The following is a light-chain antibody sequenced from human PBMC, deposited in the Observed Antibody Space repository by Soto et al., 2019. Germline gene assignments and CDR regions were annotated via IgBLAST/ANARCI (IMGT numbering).Light chain of an antibody. V-gene: IGLV3-25*03. J-gene: IGLJ2*01. CDR2: KDS. CDR1: ALPKQY. Sequence: SYELTQPPSVSVSPGQTARITCSGDALPKQYAFWYQQKPGQAPVLVIYKDSERPSGIPERFSGSSSGTTITLTISGVQAEDEADYYCQSPDSSGTFVAFGGGSKLTVL. CDR3: QSPDSSGTFVA.